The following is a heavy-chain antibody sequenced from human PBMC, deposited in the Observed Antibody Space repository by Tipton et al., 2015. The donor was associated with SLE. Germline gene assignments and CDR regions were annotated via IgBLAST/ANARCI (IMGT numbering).Heavy chain of an antibody. J-gene: IGHJ3*02. CDR1: GFSFSSYA. CDR3: ARYSSSHDAFDI. V-gene: IGHV3-23*01. CDR2: ISGSGGNT. Sequence: SLRLSCAASGFSFSSYAMSWVRQAPGKGLEWVSAISGSGGNTYYADSVKGRFTISRDNAKNSLYLQMNSLRAEDTAVYYCARYSSSHDAFDIWGQGTMVTVSS. D-gene: IGHD6-13*01.